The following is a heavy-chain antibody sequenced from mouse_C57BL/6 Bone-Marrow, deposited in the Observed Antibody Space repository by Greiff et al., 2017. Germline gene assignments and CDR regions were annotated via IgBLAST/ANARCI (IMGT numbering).Heavy chain of an antibody. D-gene: IGHD1-1*01. CDR3: AREDTAVVASFDD. V-gene: IGHV1-64*01. J-gene: IGHJ2*01. CDR1: GYTFTSYW. CDR2: IHPNSGST. Sequence: QVQLQQPGAELVKPGASVQLSCKASGYTFTSYWMHWVKQRPGQGLEWIGMIHPNSGSTNYNEKFKSKATLTVDNSSSTAYMQLSSLTSEDSAVYSFAREDTAVVASFDDWRQGRTLTVA.